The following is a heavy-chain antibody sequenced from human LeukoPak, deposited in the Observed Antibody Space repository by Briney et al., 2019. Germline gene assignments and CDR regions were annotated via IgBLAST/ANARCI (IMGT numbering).Heavy chain of an antibody. CDR3: ARSVVRVTYFDY. J-gene: IGHJ4*02. D-gene: IGHD3-10*01. V-gene: IGHV3-23*01. CDR1: GFIFSDSG. Sequence: GGSLRLSCAASGFIFSDSGMSWVRQAPGKGLEWVSSIGSTGAYTYYTDSVKGRFTISRDNSKNTLYLQMNSLRAEDTAVYYCARSVVRVTYFDYWGQGTLVTVSS. CDR2: IGSTGAYT.